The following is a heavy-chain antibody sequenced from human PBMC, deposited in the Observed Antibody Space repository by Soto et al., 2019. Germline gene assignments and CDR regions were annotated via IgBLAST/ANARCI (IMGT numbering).Heavy chain of an antibody. CDR2: ISYDGSNK. V-gene: IGHV3-30-3*01. CDR3: ARSMGFWSGYLDY. D-gene: IGHD3-3*01. CDR1: GFTFSSYA. J-gene: IGHJ4*02. Sequence: LRLSCAASGFTFSSYAMHWVRQAPGKGLEWVAVISYDGSNKYYADSVKGRFTISRDNSKNTLYLQMNSLRAEDTAVYYCARSMGFWSGYLDYWGQGTLVTVSS.